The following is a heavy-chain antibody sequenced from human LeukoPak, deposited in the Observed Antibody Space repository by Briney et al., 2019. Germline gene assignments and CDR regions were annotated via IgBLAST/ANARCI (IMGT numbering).Heavy chain of an antibody. CDR1: RGSISNTNW. CDR2: ISLTGLT. D-gene: IGHD2-8*01. J-gene: IGHJ4*02. CDR3: SRENGAFSPFGY. Sequence: PSGTLSLTCGVSRGSISNTNWWSWVRQPPGQGLEWIGEISLTGLTHYNPSLESRVTVSRDKSKNQLSLNLTSVTAADTAVYYCSRENGAFSPFGYWGQGTLVTVLS. V-gene: IGHV4-4*02.